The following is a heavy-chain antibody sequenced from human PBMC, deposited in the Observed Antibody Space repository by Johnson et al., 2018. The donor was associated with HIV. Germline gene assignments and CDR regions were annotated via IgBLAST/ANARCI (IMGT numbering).Heavy chain of an antibody. V-gene: IGHV3-30-3*01. Sequence: QVQLVESGGGVVQPGRSLRLSCAASGFTFSSYAMHWVRQAPGKGLEWVAVISYDGSNKYYADSVQGRFTISSDNSKNTLSLQMNSLRAEDTAVYYCARQPDNFWSSDAFDIWGQGTMVTVSS. CDR3: ARQPDNFWSSDAFDI. D-gene: IGHD3-3*01. CDR1: GFTFSSYA. CDR2: ISYDGSNK. J-gene: IGHJ3*02.